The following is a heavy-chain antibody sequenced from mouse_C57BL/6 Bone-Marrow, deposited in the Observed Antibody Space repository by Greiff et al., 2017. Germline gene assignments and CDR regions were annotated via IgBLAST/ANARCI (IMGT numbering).Heavy chain of an antibody. CDR1: GFTFSDYY. V-gene: IGHV5-16*01. CDR3: AREGGTGPSDY. J-gene: IGHJ2*01. Sequence: EVHLVASEGGLVQPGSSMTLSCTASGFTFSDYYMAWVRQVPEKGLEWVANITYDGSSTYYLASLTIRFIISRDNAKNNLYLQMSSLKTEDTDTDDCAREGGTGPSDYWGQGTTLTVSS. D-gene: IGHD4-1*01. CDR2: ITYDGSST.